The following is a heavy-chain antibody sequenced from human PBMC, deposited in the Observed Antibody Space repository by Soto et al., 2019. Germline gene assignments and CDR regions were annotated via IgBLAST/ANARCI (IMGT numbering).Heavy chain of an antibody. V-gene: IGHV4-39*01. CDR2: LFYGGTT. D-gene: IGHD3-10*01. CDR3: ARHRGPAPVY. J-gene: IGHJ4*02. CDR1: GGSISGYY. Sequence: QVQLQESGPGLVKPSETLSLTCTVSGGSISGYYWTWIRQPPGKGLEWVGSLFYGGTTEYNPSLKSRLTMSLDTSKNHFSLKLRSVTAADTAVYYCARHRGPAPVYWGQGTLVTASS.